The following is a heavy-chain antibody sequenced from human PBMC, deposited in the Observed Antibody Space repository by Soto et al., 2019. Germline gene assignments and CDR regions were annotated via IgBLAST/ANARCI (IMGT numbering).Heavy chain of an antibody. CDR2: IYYSGST. V-gene: IGHV4-59*01. Sequence: QVQLQESGPGLVKPSETLSLTCTVSGGSISSYYWSWIRQPPGKGLEWIGYIYYSGSTNYNPSLXGXAXIXXATSRNQFSLKLSSVTAADTAVYYCARRYGDQFDYWGQGTLVTVSS. CDR3: ARRYGDQFDY. CDR1: GGSISSYY. D-gene: IGHD4-17*01. J-gene: IGHJ4*02.